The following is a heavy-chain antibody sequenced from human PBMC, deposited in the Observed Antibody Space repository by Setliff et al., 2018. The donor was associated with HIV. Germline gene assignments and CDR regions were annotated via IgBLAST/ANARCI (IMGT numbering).Heavy chain of an antibody. CDR2: LYHSGTA. CDR3: ARRGGELPV. J-gene: IGHJ4*02. D-gene: IGHD1-26*01. Sequence: PSETLSLTCTVSNYSISRGYYWGWIRQAPGKGLEWIGNLYHSGTAYYNPSLKTRVTMSLDTSKNQFSLRLSSLTAADTDGYYCARRGGELPVWGQGTVVTVSS. V-gene: IGHV4-38-2*02. CDR1: NYSISRGYY.